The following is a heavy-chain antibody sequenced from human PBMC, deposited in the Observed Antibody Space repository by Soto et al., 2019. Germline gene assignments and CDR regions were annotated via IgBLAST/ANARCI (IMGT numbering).Heavy chain of an antibody. CDR1: GFTFSSYA. D-gene: IGHD2-2*01. CDR3: ARDLDAGYSSSTSCYRRGGEFDY. J-gene: IGHJ4*01. Sequence: GGSLRLSCAASGFTFSSYAMHWVRQAPGKGLEWVAVISYDGSNKYYADSVKGRFTISRDNSKNTLYLQMNSLRAEDTAVYYCARDLDAGYSSSTSCYRRGGEFDYWGHGTLVTVSS. CDR2: ISYDGSNK. V-gene: IGHV3-30-3*01.